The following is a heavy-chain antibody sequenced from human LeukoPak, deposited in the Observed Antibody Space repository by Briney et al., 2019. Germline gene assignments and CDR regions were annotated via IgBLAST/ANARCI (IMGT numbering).Heavy chain of an antibody. CDR1: GFTFSSYS. D-gene: IGHD5-18*01. J-gene: IGHJ4*02. Sequence: GGSLRLSCAASGFTFSSYSMNWVRQAPGKGLEWVSYISSSSSTIYYADSVKGRFTISRDNAKNSLYLQMNSLRAEDTAVYYCARGTRGYSYGNFDYWGQGTLVTVSS. CDR3: ARGTRGYSYGNFDY. V-gene: IGHV3-48*04. CDR2: ISSSSSTI.